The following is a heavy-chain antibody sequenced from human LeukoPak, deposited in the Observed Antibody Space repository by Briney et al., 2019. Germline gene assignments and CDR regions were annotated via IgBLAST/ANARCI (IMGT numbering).Heavy chain of an antibody. CDR2: ISGYSSTI. CDR3: AELGITVIGGV. J-gene: IGHJ6*04. V-gene: IGHV3-48*04. D-gene: IGHD3-10*02. CDR1: GFTFSSYS. Sequence: PGGSLRLSCAASGFTFSSYSMTWVRQAPGKGLEWVSYISGYSSTIYYADSVKGRSTISRDNAKNSLYLQMNSLRAEDTAVYYCAELGITVIGGVWGKGTTVTISS.